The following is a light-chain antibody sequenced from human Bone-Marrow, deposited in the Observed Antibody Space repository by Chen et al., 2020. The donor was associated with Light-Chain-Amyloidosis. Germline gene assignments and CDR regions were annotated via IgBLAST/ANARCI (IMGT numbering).Light chain of an antibody. J-gene: IGLJ3*02. V-gene: IGLV3-21*02. CDR3: QVWDRSSDRPV. CDR2: DDS. Sequence: SYVLTQPSSVSVAPGQTATIACGGNNIGSTSVHWYQQTPGQAPLLVGDDDSDRPSGIPERLSGSNSGNTATLTISGVEAGDEGDYDGQVWDRSSDRPVFGGGTKLTVL. CDR1: NIGSTS.